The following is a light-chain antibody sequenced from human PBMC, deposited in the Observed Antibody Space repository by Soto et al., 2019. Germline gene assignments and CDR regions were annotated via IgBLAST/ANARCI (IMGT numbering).Light chain of an antibody. V-gene: IGLV2-14*03. Sequence: SSLSRSGSVSGSHVQPNDTTHPTTSGDVGGYNYVSWYQQHPGKAPKLMIYDINNRPSGVSNRFSGYKSGNTASLTISGLQAEDEADYYCCSYTTSSTYVFGTGTKVTVL. CDR1: SGDVGGYNY. CDR2: DIN. CDR3: CSYTTSSTYV. J-gene: IGLJ1*01.